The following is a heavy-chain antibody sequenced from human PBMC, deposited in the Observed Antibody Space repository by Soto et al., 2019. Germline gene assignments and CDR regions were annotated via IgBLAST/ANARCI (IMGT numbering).Heavy chain of an antibody. Sequence: GGSLRLSCAASGFTFGDSGMHWVRQTPGKGLEWVTVSWFDGSSHAYADSVKGRFTVSRDNSQNTLYLQMSSLRVEDTAVYFCARDRVVRGSGPTYFDFWGQGALVTVSS. J-gene: IGHJ4*01. CDR2: SWFDGSSH. V-gene: IGHV3-33*01. CDR1: GFTFGDSG. D-gene: IGHD1-7*01. CDR3: ARDRVVRGSGPTYFDF.